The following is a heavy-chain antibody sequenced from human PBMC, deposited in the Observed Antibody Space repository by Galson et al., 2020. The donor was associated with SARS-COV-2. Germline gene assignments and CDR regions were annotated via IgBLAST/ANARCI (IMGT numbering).Heavy chain of an antibody. V-gene: IGHV1-46*01. J-gene: IGHJ6*02. D-gene: IGHD2-15*01. CDR1: GYTFTSYY. CDR3: ARDFTSGLDCSGGSCYGYYYYGRDV. Sequence: ASVKVSCKASGYTFTSYYMHWVRQAPGQGLEWMGIINPSGGSTSYAQKFQGRVTMTRDTSTSTVYMELSSLRSEDTAVYYCARDFTSGLDCSGGSCYGYYYYGRDVWGQGTTVTVSS. CDR2: INPSGGST.